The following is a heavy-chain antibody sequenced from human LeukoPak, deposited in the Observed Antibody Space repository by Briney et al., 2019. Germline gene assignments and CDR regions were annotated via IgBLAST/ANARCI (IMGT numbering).Heavy chain of an antibody. CDR1: GGSISSSY. Sequence: SETLSLTCTVSGGSISSSYWSWIRQPPGKGLEWIGYIYYSGTTNYNPSLKSRVTISVDTSKNQFSLKLSSVTAADTAVYYCARHGRYYDSSGYYTVGDAFDIWGQGTMVTVSS. V-gene: IGHV4-59*08. CDR2: IYYSGTT. J-gene: IGHJ3*02. CDR3: ARHGRYYDSSGYYTVGDAFDI. D-gene: IGHD3-22*01.